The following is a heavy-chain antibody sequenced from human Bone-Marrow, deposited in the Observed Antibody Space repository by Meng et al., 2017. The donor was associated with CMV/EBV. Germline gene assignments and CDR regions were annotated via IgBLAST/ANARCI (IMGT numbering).Heavy chain of an antibody. V-gene: IGHV4-61*01. J-gene: IGHJ6*02. CDR1: GGSVSSGSYF. D-gene: IGHD3-10*01. CDR3: ARAGGFGSYSGMDV. Sequence: SETLSLTCTAPGGSVSSGSYFWSWIRQPPGKGLEWIGYIHYSGSTNYSPSLKSRVTVSVDTSKNQFSLKLTSVTAAATAVYYCARAGGFGSYSGMDVWGQGTTVTVSS. CDR2: IHYSGST.